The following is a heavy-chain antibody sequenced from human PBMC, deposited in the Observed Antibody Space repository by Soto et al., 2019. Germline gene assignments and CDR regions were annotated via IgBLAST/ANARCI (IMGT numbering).Heavy chain of an antibody. V-gene: IGHV3-30-3*01. CDR2: ISYDGSNK. CDR1: GFTFSSYA. J-gene: IGHJ2*01. Sequence: QVQLVESGGGVVQPGRSLGLSCAASGFTFSSYAMHWVRQAPGKGLEWVAVISYDGSNKYYADSVKGRFTISRDNSKNTRYLQMNSLRAEDTAVYYCARPLWRNDYNWGYFDLWGRGTLVTVSS. CDR3: ARPLWRNDYNWGYFDL. D-gene: IGHD4-4*01.